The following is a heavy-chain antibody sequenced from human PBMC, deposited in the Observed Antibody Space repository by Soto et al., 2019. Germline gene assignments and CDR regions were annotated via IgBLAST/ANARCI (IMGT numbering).Heavy chain of an antibody. CDR3: ARGEQLVHFDS. V-gene: IGHV1-2*04. CDR1: GYIFPDYY. CDR2: INPNGGGT. J-gene: IGHJ4*01. D-gene: IGHD6-6*01. Sequence: ASVKVSCKASGYIFPDYYVHWVRQAPGEGLEWMGRINPNGGGTNYAQKFEGWVPMTMDTSISTAYMELSRLNFDDTAVYYCARGEQLVHFDSWGQGTLVTVSS.